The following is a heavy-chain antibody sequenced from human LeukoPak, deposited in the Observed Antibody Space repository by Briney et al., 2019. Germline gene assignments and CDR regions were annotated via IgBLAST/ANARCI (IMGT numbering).Heavy chain of an antibody. D-gene: IGHD1-26*01. V-gene: IGHV4-39*07. CDR1: GGSISRSSYY. CDR3: ARERGNLVGATRDY. Sequence: PSETLSLTCTVSGGSISRSSYYWGWIRQPPGKGLEWIGNIYYTGSTYYNPSLKSRVTISVDTSKNQFSLKLSSVTAADTAVYYCARERGNLVGATRDYWGQGTLVTVSS. CDR2: IYYTGST. J-gene: IGHJ4*02.